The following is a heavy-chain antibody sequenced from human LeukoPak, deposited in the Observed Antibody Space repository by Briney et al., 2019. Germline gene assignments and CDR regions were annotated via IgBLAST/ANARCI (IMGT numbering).Heavy chain of an antibody. Sequence: PSETLSLTCAVSGGSISSSNWWSWVRQPPGKGLEWIGEIYHSGSTNYNPSLKSRVTISVDKSKNQFSLKLSSVTAADTAVYYCARDQSYYYDSSGYPDAFDIWGQGTMVTVSS. J-gene: IGHJ3*02. CDR1: GGSISSSNW. V-gene: IGHV4-4*02. D-gene: IGHD3-22*01. CDR3: ARDQSYYYDSSGYPDAFDI. CDR2: IYHSGST.